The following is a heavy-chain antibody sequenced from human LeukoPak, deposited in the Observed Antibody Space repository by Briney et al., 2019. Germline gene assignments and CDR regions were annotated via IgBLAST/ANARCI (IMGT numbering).Heavy chain of an antibody. V-gene: IGHV3-48*03. J-gene: IGHJ4*02. CDR1: GFTFSSYE. CDR2: ISSSGSTI. CDR3: AKGMGPYCDGDCSGRILDF. D-gene: IGHD2-21*02. Sequence: GGSLRLSCAASGFTFSSYEMNWARQAPGKGLEWVSYISSSGSTIYYADSVKGRFTISRDNAKNSLYLQMNSLRAVDTAIYYCAKGMGPYCDGDCSGRILDFWGQGTLVTVSS.